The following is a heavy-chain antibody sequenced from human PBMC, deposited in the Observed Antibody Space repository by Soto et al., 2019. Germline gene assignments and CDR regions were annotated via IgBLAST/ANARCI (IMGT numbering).Heavy chain of an antibody. Sequence: SETLSLTCTVSGGSISSSSYYWGWIRQPPGKGLEWIGSIYYSGISYYNPSLKSRVTISVDTSKNQFSLKLHSVTAADTAVYYGARPPTAILEAFEIWGQGTMVTVSS. D-gene: IGHD2-2*01. J-gene: IGHJ3*02. CDR3: ARPPTAILEAFEI. CDR2: IYYSGIS. V-gene: IGHV4-39*01. CDR1: GGSISSSSYY.